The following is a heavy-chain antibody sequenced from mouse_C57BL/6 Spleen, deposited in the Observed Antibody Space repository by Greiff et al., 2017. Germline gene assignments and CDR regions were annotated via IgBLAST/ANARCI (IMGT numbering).Heavy chain of an antibody. CDR1: GYTFTSYG. D-gene: IGHD1-3*01. CDR3: ARWSSPDARDY. J-gene: IGHJ4*01. CDR2: IYTRSGDN. V-gene: IGHV1-81*01. Sequence: VKLQQSGAELARPGASVKLSCKASGYTFTSYGISWVKQSTGQGLAWIGVIYTRSGDNYNNETFKGKATLTADKSSSTAFMALRSLTSEYSAVYFCARWSSPDARDYWGQGTSVTVSS.